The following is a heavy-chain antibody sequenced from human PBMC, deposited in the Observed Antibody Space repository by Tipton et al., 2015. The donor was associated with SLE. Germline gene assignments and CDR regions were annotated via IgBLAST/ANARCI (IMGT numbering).Heavy chain of an antibody. Sequence: QSGAEVKKPGASVKVSCKASGYTFTSYGINWVRQAPGQGLEWMGWISTYNGNTNYAQNLQGRVTMTTDTSTSTAYMDLRSLRSDDTAVYYCATTTSTYYYYYMDVWGKGTTVTVSS. CDR3: ATTTSTYYYYYMDV. V-gene: IGHV1-18*04. D-gene: IGHD5-12*01. CDR1: GYTFTSYG. J-gene: IGHJ6*03. CDR2: ISTYNGNT.